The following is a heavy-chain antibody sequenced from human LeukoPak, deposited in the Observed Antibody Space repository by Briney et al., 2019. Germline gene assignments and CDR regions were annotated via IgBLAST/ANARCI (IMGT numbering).Heavy chain of an antibody. CDR2: INHSGGT. CDR3: ARVTPRWCSSTSCYHLPHFDY. V-gene: IGHV4-34*01. D-gene: IGHD2-2*01. CDR1: GGSFSGYS. J-gene: IGHJ4*02. Sequence: SETLSLTCAVYGGSFSGYSWNWIRQPPVKGLEWLGEINHSGGTNYNPSLKSRVTISVDTSKKQFSLKLSSVTAADTAVYYCARVTPRWCSSTSCYHLPHFDYWGQGTLVTVSS.